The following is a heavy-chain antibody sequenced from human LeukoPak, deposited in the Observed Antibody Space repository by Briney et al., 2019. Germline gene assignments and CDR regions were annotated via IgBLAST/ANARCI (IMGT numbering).Heavy chain of an antibody. D-gene: IGHD1-26*01. V-gene: IGHV3-66*04. CDR3: AKPRWINGTYYEGVDY. J-gene: IGHJ4*02. CDR1: GFTVNSND. Sequence: PGGSLRLSCAASGFTVNSNDMSWVRQAPGKGLEWVSVIDSGGRTYYADSVKGRFTISRDNSKNMLYLQMNSLRAEDTAVYYCAKPRWINGTYYEGVDYWGQGTLVTASS. CDR2: IDSGGRT.